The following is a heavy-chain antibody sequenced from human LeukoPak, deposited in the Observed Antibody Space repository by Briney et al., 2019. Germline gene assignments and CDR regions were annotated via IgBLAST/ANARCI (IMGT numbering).Heavy chain of an antibody. CDR2: INPNSGGT. CDR1: GYTFTGYY. D-gene: IGHD7-27*01. J-gene: IGHJ4*02. Sequence: ASVKVSCKASGYTFTGYYMHWVRQAPGQGLEWMGWINPNSGGTNYAQKFLGRVTMTRDTSISTAYMELSRLRSDDTAVYYCARGPHWDPHFDYWGQGSLVAVSS. V-gene: IGHV1-2*02. CDR3: ARGPHWDPHFDY.